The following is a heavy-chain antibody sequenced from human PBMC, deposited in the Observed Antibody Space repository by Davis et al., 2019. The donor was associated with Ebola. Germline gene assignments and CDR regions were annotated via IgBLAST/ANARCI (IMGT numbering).Heavy chain of an antibody. CDR2: ISAYNGNT. V-gene: IGHV1-18*01. CDR1: GYTFTSYG. Sequence: AASVKVSCKASGYTFTSYGISWVRQAPGQGLEWMGWISAYNGNTKYSQKFQGRVTITRDTSASTAYMELSSLRSEDTAVYYCARGWSYSSSWYTFDYWGQGTLVTVSS. D-gene: IGHD6-13*01. CDR3: ARGWSYSSSWYTFDY. J-gene: IGHJ4*02.